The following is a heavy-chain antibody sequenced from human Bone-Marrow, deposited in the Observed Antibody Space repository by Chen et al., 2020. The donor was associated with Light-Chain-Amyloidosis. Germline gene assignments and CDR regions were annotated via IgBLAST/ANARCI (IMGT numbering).Heavy chain of an antibody. D-gene: IGHD3-10*01. CDR3: ARGRQTFGV. V-gene: IGHV4-59*01. Sequence: QVQLQESGQRLVKPSDTLPLPCAAPDGSISSYYWSWLRQPPGKGLEWIGYIYYSGSTNYNPSLKSRVTISVDTSKNQFSLKLSSVTAADTAVYYCARGRQTFGVWGKGTTVTVSS. CDR1: DGSISSYY. J-gene: IGHJ6*04. CDR2: IYYSGST.